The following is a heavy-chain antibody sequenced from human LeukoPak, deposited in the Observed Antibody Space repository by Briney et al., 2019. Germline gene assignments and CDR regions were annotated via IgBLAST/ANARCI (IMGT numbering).Heavy chain of an antibody. D-gene: IGHD6-19*01. V-gene: IGHV1-69*04. CDR1: GGTFSSYA. CDR3: ARVYTGSSGWYPYYFDY. Sequence: SVKVSCKASGGTFSSYAISWVRQAPGQGLEWMGRIIPILGIANYAQKFQGRVTITADKSTSTAYMELSSLRSEDTAVYYRARVYTGSSGWYPYYFDYWGQGTLVTVSS. CDR2: IIPILGIA. J-gene: IGHJ4*02.